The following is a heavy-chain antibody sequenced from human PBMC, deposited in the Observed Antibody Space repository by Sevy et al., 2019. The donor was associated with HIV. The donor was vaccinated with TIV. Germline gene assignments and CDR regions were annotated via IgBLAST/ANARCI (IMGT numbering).Heavy chain of an antibody. Sequence: SETLSLTCTVSGGSVSSGSYYWSWIRQPPGKGLEWIGYIYYSGSTNYNPSLKSRVTISVDTSKNQFSLKLSSVTAADTAVYYCAREGADLEALDYWGQGTRVTVSS. CDR2: IYYSGST. CDR3: AREGADLEALDY. CDR1: GGSVSSGSYY. D-gene: IGHD3-3*01. J-gene: IGHJ4*02. V-gene: IGHV4-61*01.